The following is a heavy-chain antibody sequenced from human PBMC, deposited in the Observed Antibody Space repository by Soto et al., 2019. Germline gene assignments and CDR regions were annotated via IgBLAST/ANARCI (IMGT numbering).Heavy chain of an antibody. J-gene: IGHJ6*02. D-gene: IGHD3-3*01. CDR2: ISSSSSTI. CDR1: GFTFSSYS. Sequence: GGSLRLSCAASGFTFSSYSMNWVRQAPGKGLEWVSYISSSSSTIYYADSVKGRFTISRDNAKNSLYLQMNSLRDEDTAVYYCARDKDYDFWSGYYSFTSYGMDVWGQGTTVTVSS. CDR3: ARDKDYDFWSGYYSFTSYGMDV. V-gene: IGHV3-48*02.